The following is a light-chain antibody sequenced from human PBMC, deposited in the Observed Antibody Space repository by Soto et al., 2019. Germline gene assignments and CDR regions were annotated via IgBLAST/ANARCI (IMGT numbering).Light chain of an antibody. Sequence: EIVLTQSPGTLSSSPGERATLSCRASQSVSSNYLAWYQQKPGQAPRLLIYGASSRATGIPERFSGSGSGTDFTASIGRLAPEDFAVSYCYQYDSSLWTFGQGTKGETK. CDR3: YQYDSSLWT. J-gene: IGKJ1*01. V-gene: IGKV3-20*01. CDR2: GAS. CDR1: QSVSSNY.